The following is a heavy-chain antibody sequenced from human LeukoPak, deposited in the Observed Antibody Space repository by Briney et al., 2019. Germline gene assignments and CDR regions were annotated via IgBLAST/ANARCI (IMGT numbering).Heavy chain of an antibody. Sequence: SETLSLTCSVSGGSISSYYWSWIRQPPGKGLEWIGYIYYSGSTNYNPSLKSRVTISVDTSKNQFSLKLSSVTAADTAVYYCARVRRVVEYYYGSGSYIYFDYWGQGTLVTVSS. CDR2: IYYSGST. CDR1: GGSISSYY. J-gene: IGHJ4*02. CDR3: ARVRRVVEYYYGSGSYIYFDY. D-gene: IGHD3-10*01. V-gene: IGHV4-59*08.